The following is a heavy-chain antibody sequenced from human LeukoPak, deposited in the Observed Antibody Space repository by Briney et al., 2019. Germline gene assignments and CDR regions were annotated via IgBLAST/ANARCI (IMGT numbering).Heavy chain of an antibody. V-gene: IGHV1-46*01. CDR3: ARDRQNADYGGNEFDY. CDR1: GYTFTSYY. D-gene: IGHD4-23*01. J-gene: IGHJ4*02. CDR2: INPSGGST. Sequence: ASVKVSCKASGYTFTSYYMHWVRQAPGQGLEWMGIINPSGGSTSYAQKFQGRVTMTRDTSTSTVYMELSSLRSEDTAVYYCARDRQNADYGGNEFDYWGQGTLVTVSS.